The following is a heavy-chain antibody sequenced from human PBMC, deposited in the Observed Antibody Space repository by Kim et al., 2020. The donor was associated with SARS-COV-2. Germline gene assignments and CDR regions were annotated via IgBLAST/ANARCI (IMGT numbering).Heavy chain of an antibody. D-gene: IGHD3-10*01. Sequence: GGSLRLSCAASGFTFSSYAMSWVRQAPGKGLEWVSAISGSGGSTYYADSVKGRFTISRDNSKNTLYLQMNSLRAEDTAVYYCAKGPRGYYGSGSQLVRTRNEGGCDYWGQGTLVTVSS. CDR3: AKGPRGYYGSGSQLVRTRNEGGCDY. V-gene: IGHV3-23*01. J-gene: IGHJ4*02. CDR1: GFTFSSYA. CDR2: ISGSGGST.